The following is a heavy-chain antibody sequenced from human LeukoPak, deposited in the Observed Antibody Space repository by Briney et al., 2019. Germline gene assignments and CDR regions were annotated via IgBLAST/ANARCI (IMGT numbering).Heavy chain of an antibody. V-gene: IGHV4-59*01. CDR3: ARDRVVPAAIRYWYFDL. CDR2: IYYSGST. D-gene: IGHD2-2*01. Sequence: NPSETLSLTCTVSGGSISSYYWSWIRQPPGKGLEWNGYIYYSGSTNYNPSLKSRVTISVGTSKNQFSLKLSSVTAADTAVYYCARDRVVPAAIRYWYFDLWGRGTLVTVSS. CDR1: GGSISSYY. J-gene: IGHJ2*01.